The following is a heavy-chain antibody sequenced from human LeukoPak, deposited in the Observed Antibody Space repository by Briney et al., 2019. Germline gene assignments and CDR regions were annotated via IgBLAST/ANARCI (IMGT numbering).Heavy chain of an antibody. CDR2: ISSSGSTI. J-gene: IGHJ6*02. Sequence: GGSLRLSCAASGFTFSSYEMNWVRQAPGKGLEWVSYISSSGSTIHYADSVKGRFTISRDNAKNSLYLQMNSLRAEDTAVYYCARNYYGMDVWGQGTTVTVSS. CDR1: GFTFSSYE. CDR3: ARNYYGMDV. V-gene: IGHV3-48*03.